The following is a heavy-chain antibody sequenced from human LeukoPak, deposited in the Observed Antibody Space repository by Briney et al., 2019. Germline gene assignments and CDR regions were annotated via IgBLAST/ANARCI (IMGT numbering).Heavy chain of an antibody. V-gene: IGHV1-46*01. Sequence: ASVKVSCKTSGYTFSTYYVYWVRLAPGQGLDWMGIINPHGGSTSYPQKFQGRVTVTSDTSTGTVYMDLNSLTSEDTAVYYCAGGRQLGRFDYWGQGTLVTVSS. D-gene: IGHD3-16*01. CDR3: AGGRQLGRFDY. CDR2: INPHGGST. CDR1: GYTFSTYY. J-gene: IGHJ4*02.